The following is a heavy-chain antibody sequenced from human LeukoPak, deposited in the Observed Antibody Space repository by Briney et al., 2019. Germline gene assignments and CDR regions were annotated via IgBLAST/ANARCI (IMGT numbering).Heavy chain of an antibody. D-gene: IGHD5-12*01. J-gene: IGHJ4*02. CDR1: GGSISSGDYY. CDR2: IYYSGST. Sequence: PSQTLSLTCIVSGGSISSGDYYWSWIRQPPGKGLEWIGYIYYSGSTYYNPSLKSRVTISVDTSKNQFSLKLSSVTAADTAVYYCARDLIPRGYSGYGYFDYWGQGTLVTVSS. V-gene: IGHV4-30-4*08. CDR3: ARDLIPRGYSGYGYFDY.